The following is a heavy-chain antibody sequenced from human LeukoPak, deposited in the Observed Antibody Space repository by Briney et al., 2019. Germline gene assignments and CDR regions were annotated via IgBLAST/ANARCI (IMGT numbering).Heavy chain of an antibody. CDR3: ARRPSEYSSGWYYYYYYMDV. Sequence: SGTLSLTCAVYGGSFSGYYWSWIRQPPGKGLEWIGEINHSGSTNYNPSLKSRVTISVDTSKNQFSLKLSSVTAADTAVYYCARRPSEYSSGWYYYYYYMDVWGKGTTVTISS. D-gene: IGHD6-19*01. V-gene: IGHV4-34*01. CDR2: INHSGST. CDR1: GGSFSGYY. J-gene: IGHJ6*03.